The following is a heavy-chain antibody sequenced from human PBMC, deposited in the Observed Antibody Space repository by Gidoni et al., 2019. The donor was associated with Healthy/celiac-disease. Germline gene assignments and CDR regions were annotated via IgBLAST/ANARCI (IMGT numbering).Heavy chain of an antibody. CDR2: IYNSGST. CDR1: GGSISSRNW. Sequence: QVQLQESGPGLVKPSGPLSLTCAVSGGSISSRNWWSGVRQPPGKGLEWMGEIYNSGSTNYNQSLKSRVTRSVDKSKNQFSLKLSSVTAADTAVYYCARIVGERGHYYGMDVWGQGTTVTVSS. CDR3: ARIVGERGHYYGMDV. D-gene: IGHD1-26*01. J-gene: IGHJ6*02. V-gene: IGHV4-4*02.